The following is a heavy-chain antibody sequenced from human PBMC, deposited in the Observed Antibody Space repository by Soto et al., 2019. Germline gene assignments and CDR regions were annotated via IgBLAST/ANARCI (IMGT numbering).Heavy chain of an antibody. CDR3: ARGWVRALGYAFDI. V-gene: IGHV1-69*13. CDR1: GGTFSSYA. D-gene: IGHD3-10*01. Sequence: SVKVSCKASGGTFSSYAISWVRQAPGQGLEWMGGIIPIFGTANYAQKFQGRVTITADESTSTAYMELSSLRSEDTAVYYCARGWVRALGYAFDIWGQGTMVTVSS. CDR2: IIPIFGTA. J-gene: IGHJ3*02.